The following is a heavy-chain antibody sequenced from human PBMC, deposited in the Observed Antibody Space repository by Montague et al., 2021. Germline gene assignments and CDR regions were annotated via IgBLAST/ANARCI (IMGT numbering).Heavy chain of an antibody. CDR3: AKYIEVSRNYFDS. J-gene: IGHJ5*01. V-gene: IGHV3-23*01. CDR2: ISGSGGST. CDR1: GLRLSDYA. D-gene: IGHD5/OR15-5a*01. Sequence: SLRLSCAASGLRLSDYAMSWVRRAPGKGLEWVSTISGSGGSTYYADSVKGRFTISRDNSQNTLYLHMSSLRAEDTAVYYCAKYIEVSRNYFDSWGQGTLVTVSS.